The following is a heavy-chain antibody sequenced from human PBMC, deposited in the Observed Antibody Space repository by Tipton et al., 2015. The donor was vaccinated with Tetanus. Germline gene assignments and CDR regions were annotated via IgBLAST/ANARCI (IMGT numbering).Heavy chain of an antibody. V-gene: IGHV5-51*01. D-gene: IGHD2-15*01. CDR3: ARQADMRDHYFDY. CDR1: GYMFSSHW. CDR2: IYPGDSYS. J-gene: IGHJ4*02. Sequence: QSGAEVKQPGESLKISCKGSGYMFSSHWIGWVRQVPGKGLEWLGTIYPGDSYSTYSPSFEGPVTISVDRSIDTAYLQWSSLKASDTAIYYCARQADMRDHYFDYWGQGPLGTGPS.